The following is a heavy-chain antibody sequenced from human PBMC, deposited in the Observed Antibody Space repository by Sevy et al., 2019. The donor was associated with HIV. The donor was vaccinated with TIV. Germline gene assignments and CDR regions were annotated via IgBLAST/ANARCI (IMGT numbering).Heavy chain of an antibody. Sequence: GGSLRLSCAASGFTFSKYSMSWVRQPPGKGLEWVSTLSFGCGEINYADSVKGRLTISRDNSKCSVYLQMNNLRPEDTAVYYCAREGCTKPHDYWGQGTLVTVSS. CDR2: LSFGCGEI. CDR1: GFTFSKYS. J-gene: IGHJ4*02. CDR3: AREGCTKPHDY. V-gene: IGHV3-23*01. D-gene: IGHD2-8*01.